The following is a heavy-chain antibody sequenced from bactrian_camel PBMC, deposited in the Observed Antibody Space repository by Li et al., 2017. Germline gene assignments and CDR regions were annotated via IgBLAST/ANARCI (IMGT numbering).Heavy chain of an antibody. V-gene: IGHV3S1*01. J-gene: IGHJ4*01. CDR1: GYFSKRC. CDR3: YTGYSDSVY. CDR2: IVTGGGNT. D-gene: IGHD2*01. Sequence: HVQLVESGGGSVQAEGSLRLSCAASGYFSKRCMAWFRQAPGKEREGVAAIVTGGGNTYYAGSVDGRFTISQDNATNTVFLQMNSLRSEDTGLYYCYTGYSDSVYWGQGTQVTVS.